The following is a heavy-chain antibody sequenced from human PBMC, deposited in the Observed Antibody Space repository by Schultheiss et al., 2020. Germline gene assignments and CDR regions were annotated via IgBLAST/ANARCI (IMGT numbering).Heavy chain of an antibody. J-gene: IGHJ4*02. CDR1: GYTFTGYY. CDR2: IIPIFGIA. V-gene: IGHV1-69*10. D-gene: IGHD1-14*01. CDR3: AREGRPEWHFPHAFDI. Sequence: SVKVSCKASGYTFTGYYMHWVRQAPGQGLEWMGGIIPIFGIANYAQKFQGRVTITADKSTSTAYMELSSLRSEDTAVYYCAREGRPEWHFPHAFDIWGQGTLVTVSS.